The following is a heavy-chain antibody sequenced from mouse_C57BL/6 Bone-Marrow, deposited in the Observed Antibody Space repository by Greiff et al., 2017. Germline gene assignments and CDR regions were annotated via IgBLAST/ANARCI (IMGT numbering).Heavy chain of an antibody. CDR1: EYKFPSHD. J-gene: IGHJ1*03. D-gene: IGHD1-1*01. Sequence: EVKLMESGGGLVQPGESLKLSCESNEYKFPSHDMSWVRKTPEKGLELVAAINSDGGSTYYPDTMERRFIISRDNTKKTLYMQMSSLRSEDTALYYCGRRYGSSYWYFDGWGTGTTVTVAS. V-gene: IGHV5-2*01. CDR2: INSDGGST. CDR3: GRRYGSSYWYFDG.